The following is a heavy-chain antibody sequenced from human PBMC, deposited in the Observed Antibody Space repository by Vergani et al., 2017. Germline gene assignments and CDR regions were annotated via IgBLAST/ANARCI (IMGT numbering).Heavy chain of an antibody. CDR3: TRDDSSSPYYYYMDV. CDR2: IRSKAYGGTT. Sequence: EVQLVESGGGLVQPGRSLRLSCTASGFTFGDYAMSWFRQAPGKGLEWVGFIRSKAYGGTTEYAASVKGRFTISRDDSKSIAYLQMNSLKTEDTAVYYCTRDDSSSPYYYYMDVWGKGTTVTVSS. D-gene: IGHD6-6*01. CDR1: GFTFGDYA. V-gene: IGHV3-49*03. J-gene: IGHJ6*03.